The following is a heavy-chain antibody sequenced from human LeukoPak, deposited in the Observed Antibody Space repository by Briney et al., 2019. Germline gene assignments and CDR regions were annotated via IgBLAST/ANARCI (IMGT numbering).Heavy chain of an antibody. V-gene: IGHV3-48*03. Sequence: GGSLRLSCAASGFTFNEMNWARQAPGKGLEWVSYISSSGSTIYYADSVKGRFTISRDNAKNSLYLQMNSLRAEDTAVYYCAELGITMIGGVWGKGTTVTISS. CDR1: GFTFNE. J-gene: IGHJ6*04. D-gene: IGHD3-10*02. CDR2: ISSSGSTI. CDR3: AELGITMIGGV.